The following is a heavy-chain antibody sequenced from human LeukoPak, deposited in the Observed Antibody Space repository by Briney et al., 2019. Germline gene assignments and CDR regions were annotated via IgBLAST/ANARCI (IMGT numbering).Heavy chain of an antibody. V-gene: IGHV3-23*01. CDR2: ISASGGTT. CDR1: RFTFSRYA. J-gene: IGHJ6*02. Sequence: PGGSLRLSCAASRFTFSRYAMSWVRQAPGKGLEWVSGISASGGTTYYADSVKGRFTISRDNAKNSLYLQMNSLRAEDTAVYYCAREEVNYYYGMDVWGQGTTVTVSS. CDR3: AREEVNYYYGMDV. D-gene: IGHD3-22*01.